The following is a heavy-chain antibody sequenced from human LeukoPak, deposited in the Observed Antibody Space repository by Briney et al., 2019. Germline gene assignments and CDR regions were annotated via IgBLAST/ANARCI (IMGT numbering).Heavy chain of an antibody. V-gene: IGHV4-59*08. D-gene: IGHD2-2*02. CDR2: IYYSGST. CDR1: GGSISSYY. CDR3: ARIPYPPAPIDY. Sequence: PSETLSLTCTVSGGSISSYYWSWIRQPPGKGLEWIGYIYYSGSTNYNPSLKSRVTISVDTSKDQFSLKLSSVTAADTAVYYCARIPYPPAPIDYWGQGTLVTVSS. J-gene: IGHJ4*02.